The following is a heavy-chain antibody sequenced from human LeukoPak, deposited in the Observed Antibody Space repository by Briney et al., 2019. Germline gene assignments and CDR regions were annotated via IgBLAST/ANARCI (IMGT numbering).Heavy chain of an antibody. CDR1: GFTFSSYW. CDR3: AREGRGYKVAKFDY. V-gene: IGHV3-7*01. J-gene: IGHJ4*02. Sequence: PGGSLRLSCAASGFTFSSYWMSWVRQAPGKGLEWVANIKQDGSEKYYVDSVKGRFTISRDNAKNSLYLQMNSLRAEDTAVYYCAREGRGYKVAKFDYWGQGTLVTVFS. CDR2: IKQDGSEK. D-gene: IGHD3-22*01.